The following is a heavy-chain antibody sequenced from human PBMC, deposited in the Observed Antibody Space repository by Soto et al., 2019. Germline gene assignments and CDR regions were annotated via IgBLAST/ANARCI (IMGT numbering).Heavy chain of an antibody. CDR3: ARNPSSGYRSGAFDI. D-gene: IGHD3-22*01. Sequence: GASVKVSCKASGYTFTSYGISWVRQAPGQGLEWMGWISAYNGNTNYAQKLQGRVTMTTDTSTSTAYMELRSLRSDDTAVYYCARNPSSGYRSGAFDIWGQGTMVTVSS. V-gene: IGHV1-18*01. J-gene: IGHJ3*02. CDR1: GYTFTSYG. CDR2: ISAYNGNT.